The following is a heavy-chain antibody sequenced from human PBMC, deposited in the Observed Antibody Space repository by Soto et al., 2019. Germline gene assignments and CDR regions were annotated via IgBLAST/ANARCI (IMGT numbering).Heavy chain of an antibody. CDR3: ARGPNSLTDYYGPFEH. V-gene: IGHV1-8*01. Sequence: GASAKASSEACGYSFTNYDINWLRQATRKGPEYMGWMNPNSGKIGYVQKFQGRVTMTSNTSISTAYMELSSLRFEDTAVYYCARGPNSLTDYYGPFEHWGQGTLVTVSS. D-gene: IGHD3-9*01. CDR2: MNPNSGKI. J-gene: IGHJ4*02. CDR1: GYSFTNYD.